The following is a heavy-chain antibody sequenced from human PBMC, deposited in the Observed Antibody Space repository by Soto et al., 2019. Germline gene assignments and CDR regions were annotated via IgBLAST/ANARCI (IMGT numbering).Heavy chain of an antibody. V-gene: IGHV3-74*01. J-gene: IGHJ6*02. CDR3: ARCEHWNWNYPYYYYGMDV. CDR1: GFTFSSYW. Sequence: LRLSCAASGFTFSSYWMHWVRQAPGKGLVWVSRINSDGSSTSYADSVKGRFTISRDNAKNTLYLQMNSLRAEDTAVYYCARCEHWNWNYPYYYYGMDVWGQGTTVTVSS. CDR2: INSDGSST. D-gene: IGHD1-7*01.